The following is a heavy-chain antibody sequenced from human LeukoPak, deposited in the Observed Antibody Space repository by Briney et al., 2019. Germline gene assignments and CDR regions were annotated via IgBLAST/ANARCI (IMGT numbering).Heavy chain of an antibody. CDR3: ARGHLGLSS. CDR2: VYSSGST. V-gene: IGHV4-61*10. CDR1: GGSLSSDSYY. Sequence: PSETLSLICTVSGGSLSSDSYYWSWIRQPAGKGLEWIGRVYSSGSTNYNPSLESRVTISVDTAMDQISLKLNSVTAADTDAYYCARGHLGLSSWGQGTLVTVSS. J-gene: IGHJ4*02. D-gene: IGHD3-10*01.